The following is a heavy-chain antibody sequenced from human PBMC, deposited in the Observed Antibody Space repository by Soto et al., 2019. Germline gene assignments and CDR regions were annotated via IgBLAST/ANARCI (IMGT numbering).Heavy chain of an antibody. Sequence: QITLKESGPTLVKPTQTLTLTCTFSGLSLSTSGEAVGWIRQPPGKALEWLALIYWDDDKRYNPTLKTWLTITKDTSKNQVVLALTNMDPVDTATYYCAHYVSSSPAGGFDPWGQGILVTVSS. J-gene: IGHJ5*02. CDR2: IYWDDDK. CDR3: AHYVSSSPAGGFDP. CDR1: GLSLSTSGEA. D-gene: IGHD3-10*02. V-gene: IGHV2-5*02.